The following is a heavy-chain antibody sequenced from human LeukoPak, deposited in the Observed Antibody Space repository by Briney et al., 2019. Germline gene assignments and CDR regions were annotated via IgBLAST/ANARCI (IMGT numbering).Heavy chain of an antibody. CDR1: GYTFTGYY. CDR2: IYPNSGGT. D-gene: IGHD3-3*01. V-gene: IGHV1-2*02. J-gene: IGHJ6*02. CDR3: AREGLTVFGRYYGMDV. Sequence: ASVEVSCKASGYTFTGYYMHWVRQAPGQGLEWMGWIYPNSGGTKSAQNFQGRVTMTRSTSISTAYMELSRLRSDDTAVYYCAREGLTVFGRYYGMDVWGQGTTVTVSS.